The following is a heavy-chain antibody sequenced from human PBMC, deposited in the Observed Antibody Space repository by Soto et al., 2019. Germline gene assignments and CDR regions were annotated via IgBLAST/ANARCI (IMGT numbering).Heavy chain of an antibody. J-gene: IGHJ5*02. D-gene: IGHD3-16*01. CDR1: GVSISSSDYY. CDR2: IYYRGNT. CDR3: VRRGYGQRFLDWFDP. V-gene: IGHV4-39*01. Sequence: SETLSLTCTVSGVSISSSDYYWDWIRQSPEKELGWVGSIYYRGNTDYNPSLKSRVTISVDTSKNQFSLKLTSVTAADTAVYYCVRRGYGQRFLDWFDPWGQGTLVTVSS.